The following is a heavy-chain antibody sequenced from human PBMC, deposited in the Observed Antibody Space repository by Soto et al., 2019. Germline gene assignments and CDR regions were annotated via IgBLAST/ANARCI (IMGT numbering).Heavy chain of an antibody. D-gene: IGHD6-13*01. J-gene: IGHJ5*02. V-gene: IGHV3-33*01. CDR2: IWYDGSNK. CDR3: ARDSTLSAAAGMFDP. CDR1: GFTFSSYG. Sequence: PGGSLRLSCAASGFTFSSYGMHWVRQAPGMGLEWVAVIWYDGSNKYYADSVKGRFTISRDNSKNTLYLQMNSLRAEDTAEYYCARDSTLSAAAGMFDPWGQGTLVTVSS.